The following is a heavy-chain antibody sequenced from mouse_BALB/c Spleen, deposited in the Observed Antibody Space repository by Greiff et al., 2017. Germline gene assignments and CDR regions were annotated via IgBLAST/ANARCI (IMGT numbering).Heavy chain of an antibody. J-gene: IGHJ2*01. V-gene: IGHV5-9-3*01. D-gene: IGHD2-12*01. CDR1: GFTFSSYA. CDR3: AKMKVTSLDY. CDR2: ISSGGSYN. Sequence: EVHLVESGGGLVQPGGSLKLSCAASGFTFSSYAMYWVRQTPEKRLEWVANISSGGSYNYYPDSVKGRFTISRDNAKNTLYLQMSSLRSEDTAMYYSAKMKVTSLDYWGQGTMLTVAA.